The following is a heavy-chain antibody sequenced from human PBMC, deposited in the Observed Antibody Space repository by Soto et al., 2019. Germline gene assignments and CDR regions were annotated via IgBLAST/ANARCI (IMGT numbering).Heavy chain of an antibody. D-gene: IGHD6-19*01. V-gene: IGHV3-48*02. CDR1: GFTFSSYS. CDR2: ISSSSSTI. J-gene: IGHJ4*02. Sequence: GSLRLSCAASGFTFSSYSMNWVRQAPGKGLEWVSYISSSSSTIYYADSVKGRFTISRDNAKNSLYLQMNSLRDEDTAVYYCARDMMYSSGWSPFDYWGQGTLVTVSS. CDR3: ARDMMYSSGWSPFDY.